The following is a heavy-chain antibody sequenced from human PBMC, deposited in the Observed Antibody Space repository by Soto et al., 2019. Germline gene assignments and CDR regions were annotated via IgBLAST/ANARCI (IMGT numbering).Heavy chain of an antibody. Sequence: GGSLRLSCAASGFTFSSYAMSWVRQAPGKGLEWVSAISGSGGSTYYADSVKGRFTISRDNSKNTLYLQMNSLRAEDTAVYYCEKGGGGGRSLLRQAWFDHWGQGTLVTVSS. CDR3: EKGGGGGRSLLRQAWFDH. D-gene: IGHD2-15*01. V-gene: IGHV3-23*01. CDR1: GFTFSSYA. J-gene: IGHJ5*02. CDR2: ISGSGGST.